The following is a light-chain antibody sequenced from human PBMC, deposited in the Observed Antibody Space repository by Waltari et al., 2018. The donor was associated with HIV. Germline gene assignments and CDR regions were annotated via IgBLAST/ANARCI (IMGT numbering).Light chain of an antibody. CDR2: GAG. CDR1: NLRNYF. V-gene: IGLV3-19*01. CDR3: NSRDYSGRRYV. J-gene: IGLJ1*01. Sequence: LTQDPAVSVALGQTIRITCQGDNLRNYFASWYQRRPGQAPLLVIYGAGNRPSGIPDRFSGSSSGNTASWTITGAQAEDEADYFCNSRDYSGRRYVFGPGTRVSVL.